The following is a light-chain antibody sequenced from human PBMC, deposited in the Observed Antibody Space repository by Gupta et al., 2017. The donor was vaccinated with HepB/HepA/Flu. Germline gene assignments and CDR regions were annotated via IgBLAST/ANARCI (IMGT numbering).Light chain of an antibody. CDR3: QQYNSVPFT. CDR1: QDIRNY. J-gene: IGKJ3*01. CDR2: TAS. V-gene: IGKV1-27*01. Sequence: SLSASVGDRVIITCRASQDIRNYLAWYQQKPGKVPNLLIYTASNLQSGVPSRFSGSESGTHFTLTISSLQPEDVATYYCQQYNSVPFTFGPGTKVDI.